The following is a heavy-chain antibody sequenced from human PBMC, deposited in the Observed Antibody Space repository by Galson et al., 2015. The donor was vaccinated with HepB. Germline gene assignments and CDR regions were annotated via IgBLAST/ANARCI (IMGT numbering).Heavy chain of an antibody. CDR1: GFTFSIYA. CDR2: ITGNSDST. V-gene: IGHV3-23*01. Sequence: SLRLSCAASGFTFSIYAMSWVRQAPGKGLGWVSKITGNSDSTYYADSVKGRFTISRDNSKNTLYLQMNSLRAEDTALYYCATGQQLGLWGQGTLVTVSS. J-gene: IGHJ4*02. D-gene: IGHD6-13*01. CDR3: ATGQQLGL.